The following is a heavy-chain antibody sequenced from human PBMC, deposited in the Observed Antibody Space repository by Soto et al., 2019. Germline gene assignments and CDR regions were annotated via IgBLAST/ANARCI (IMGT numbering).Heavy chain of an antibody. Sequence: SETLSLTCTVSGGSISSSSYYWGWIRQPPGKGLEWIGSIYYSGSTYYNPSLKSRVTISVDTSKNQFSLKLSSVTAADTAVYYCARNKSGPDAFDIWGQGTMVTVSS. J-gene: IGHJ3*02. V-gene: IGHV4-39*01. D-gene: IGHD5-12*01. CDR1: GGSISSSSYY. CDR2: IYYSGST. CDR3: ARNKSGPDAFDI.